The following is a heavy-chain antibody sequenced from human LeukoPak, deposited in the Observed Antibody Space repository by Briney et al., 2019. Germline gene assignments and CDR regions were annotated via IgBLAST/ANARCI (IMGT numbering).Heavy chain of an antibody. J-gene: IGHJ4*02. V-gene: IGHV3-33*06. Sequence: GRSQRLSCAASGFTFSSYGMHWVRQAPGKWLEWVAVIWYDGSNKYYADSVKGRFTISRDNSKNTLYLQMNSLRAEDTAVYYCAKDDSSGYYLDYWGQGTLVTVSS. D-gene: IGHD3-22*01. CDR3: AKDDSSGYYLDY. CDR1: GFTFSSYG. CDR2: IWYDGSNK.